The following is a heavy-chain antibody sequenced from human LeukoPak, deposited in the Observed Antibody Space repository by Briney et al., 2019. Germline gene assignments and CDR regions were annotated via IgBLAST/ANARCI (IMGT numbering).Heavy chain of an antibody. V-gene: IGHV4-4*07. CDR2: IYTSGST. CDR1: GGSISSYY. J-gene: IGHJ3*02. CDR3: ARPYFLSYSSGWYGYDAFDT. Sequence: SETLSLTCTVSGGSISSYYWSWIRQPAGKGLEWIGRIYTSGSTNYNPSLKSRVTMSVDTSKNQFSLKLSSVTAADTAVYYCARPYFLSYSSGWYGYDAFDTWGQGTMVTVSS. D-gene: IGHD6-19*01.